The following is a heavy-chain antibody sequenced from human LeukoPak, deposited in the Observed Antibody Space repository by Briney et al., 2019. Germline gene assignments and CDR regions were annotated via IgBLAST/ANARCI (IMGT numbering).Heavy chain of an antibody. Sequence: ASVKVSCKASGYTFISYGISWVRQAPAQGLEWMGWINPNSGGTNYAQKFQGRVTMTRDTSISTAYMELSRLRSDDTAVYYCARAYTAMAPLGYWGQGTLVTVSS. V-gene: IGHV1-2*02. D-gene: IGHD5-18*01. CDR2: INPNSGGT. J-gene: IGHJ4*02. CDR1: GYTFISYG. CDR3: ARAYTAMAPLGY.